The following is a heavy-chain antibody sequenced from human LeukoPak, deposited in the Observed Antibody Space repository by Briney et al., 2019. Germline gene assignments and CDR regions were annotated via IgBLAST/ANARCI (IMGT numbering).Heavy chain of an antibody. Sequence: ASVNVSFKASGYTFTGYYMHWVRQAPGQGLEWMGRINPNSGGTNYAQKFQGRVTMTRDTSIGTAYMELSRLRSDDTAVYYCARGGYDFVYYYYGMDVWGQGTTVTVSS. V-gene: IGHV1-2*06. D-gene: IGHD3-3*01. CDR2: INPNSGGT. CDR1: GYTFTGYY. J-gene: IGHJ6*02. CDR3: ARGGYDFVYYYYGMDV.